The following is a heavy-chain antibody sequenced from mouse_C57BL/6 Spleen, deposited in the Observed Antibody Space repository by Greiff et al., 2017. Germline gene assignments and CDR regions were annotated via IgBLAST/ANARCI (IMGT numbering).Heavy chain of an antibody. V-gene: IGHV1-55*01. J-gene: IGHJ2*01. CDR2: IDPGSGST. Sequence: QVQLKQPGAELVKPGASVKMSCKASGYTFTSYWITWVKQRPGQGLEWIGDIDPGSGSTNYNEKFKSKATLTVDTSSSTAYMQLSSLTSEASAVYYYASEKCGNYLDYWGQGTTLTVSS. CDR3: ASEKCGNYLDY. D-gene: IGHD2-10*02. CDR1: GYTFTSYW.